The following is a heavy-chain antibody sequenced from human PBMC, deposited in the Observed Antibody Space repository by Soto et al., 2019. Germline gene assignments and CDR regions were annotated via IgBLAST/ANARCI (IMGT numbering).Heavy chain of an antibody. D-gene: IGHD6-6*01. CDR1: GGTFSSYA. CDR3: ARGFEYSSSSALDY. CDR2: IIPIFGTA. Sequence: ASVKVSCKASGGTFSSYAISWVRQAPEQGLEWMGGIIPIFGTANYAQKFQGRVTITADESTSTAYMELSSLRSEDTAVYYCARGFEYSSSSALDYWGQGTLVTVSS. J-gene: IGHJ4*02. V-gene: IGHV1-69*13.